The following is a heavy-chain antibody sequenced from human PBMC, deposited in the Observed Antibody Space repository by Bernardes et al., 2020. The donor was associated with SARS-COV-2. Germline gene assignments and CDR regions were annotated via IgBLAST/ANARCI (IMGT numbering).Heavy chain of an antibody. CDR2: ISGSGDRT. CDR3: AKGRDSGYLVPFDY. J-gene: IGHJ4*02. CDR1: GFTFSSYA. Sequence: GGSLRLSCAASGFTFSSYAMSWVRQAPEKGLEWVSGISGSGDRTNYAGSVKGRFTISRDTSKSTLYLQMNSLRAEDTAVYYCAKGRDSGYLVPFDYWGQGTLVTVSS. D-gene: IGHD3-22*01. V-gene: IGHV3-23*01.